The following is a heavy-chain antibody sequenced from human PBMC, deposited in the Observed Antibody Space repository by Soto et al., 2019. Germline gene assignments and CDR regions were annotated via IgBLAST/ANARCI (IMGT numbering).Heavy chain of an antibody. CDR3: VEEAAAIHYGMDV. J-gene: IGHJ6*02. CDR1: GSTFSSYG. D-gene: IGHD2-2*01. CDR2: ISYDGSNK. V-gene: IGHV3-30*03. Sequence: QVQLVESGGGVVQTGRSLRLSCAASGSTFSSYGMHWVRQAPGKGLEWVAVISYDGSNKYYADSVKGRFTISRDNSKNTLYLQMNSLRAEDTAVYYCVEEAAAIHYGMDVCGQGTTVTVSS.